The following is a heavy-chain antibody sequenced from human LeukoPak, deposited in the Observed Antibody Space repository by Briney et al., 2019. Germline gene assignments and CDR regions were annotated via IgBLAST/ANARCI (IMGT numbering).Heavy chain of an antibody. Sequence: ASVKVSCKASGYTFTSYGISWLRQAPGQGLEWMGWISAYNGNTNYAHNFRGRVTVTTDTSTTTAYMELRSLRSDDTAVYYCARDDRTGSWSWFDPWGQGTLVIVSS. D-gene: IGHD6-13*01. J-gene: IGHJ5*02. CDR3: ARDDRTGSWSWFDP. CDR1: GYTFTSYG. V-gene: IGHV1-18*01. CDR2: ISAYNGNT.